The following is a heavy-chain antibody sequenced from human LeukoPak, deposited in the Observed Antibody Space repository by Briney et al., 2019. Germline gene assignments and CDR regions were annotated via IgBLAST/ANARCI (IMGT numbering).Heavy chain of an antibody. D-gene: IGHD1-26*01. J-gene: IGHJ4*02. Sequence: GGSLRLSCAASGFTSSSYAMHWVRQAPGKGLEWVAVISYDGSNKYYADSVKGRFTISRDNSKNTLYLQMNSLRAEDTAVYYCATNRELPDYWGQGTLVTVSS. CDR1: GFTSSSYA. CDR3: ATNRELPDY. V-gene: IGHV3-30*04. CDR2: ISYDGSNK.